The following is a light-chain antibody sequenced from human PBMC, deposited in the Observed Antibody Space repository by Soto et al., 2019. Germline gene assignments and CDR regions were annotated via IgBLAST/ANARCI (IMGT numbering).Light chain of an antibody. CDR3: QQYGSSGT. J-gene: IGKJ1*01. Sequence: DIVMTQSPATLSLSPGQRATLSCRASQSVSSSYLAWYQHKPGQAPRLLIHGASNRATGIPDRFSGSGSGTDFTLTISRLEPEDFAVYYCQQYGSSGTFGQGTKVDI. CDR1: QSVSSSY. V-gene: IGKV3-20*01. CDR2: GAS.